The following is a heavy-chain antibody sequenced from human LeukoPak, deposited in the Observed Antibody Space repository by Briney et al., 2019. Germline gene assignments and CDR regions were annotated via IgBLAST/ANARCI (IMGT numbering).Heavy chain of an antibody. CDR1: GGSISSYY. CDR3: ARGLRTPYYYDSSGYFYGMDV. CDR2: IYTSGST. V-gene: IGHV4-4*07. J-gene: IGHJ6*02. Sequence: SETLSLTGTVSGGSISSYYWSWIRQPAGKGLEWIGRIYTSGSTNYNPSLKGRVTISVDTSKNQFSLKLSSVTAADTAVYYCARGLRTPYYYDSSGYFYGMDVWGQGTTVTVSS. D-gene: IGHD3-22*01.